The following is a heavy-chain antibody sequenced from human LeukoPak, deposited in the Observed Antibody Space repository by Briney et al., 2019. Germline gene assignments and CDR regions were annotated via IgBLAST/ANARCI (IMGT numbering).Heavy chain of an antibody. CDR1: GGSFSGYY. J-gene: IGHJ6*02. D-gene: IGHD4-17*01. Sequence: PSETLSLTCAVYGGSFSGYYWSWIRQPPGKGLEWIGYIYYSGSTNYNPSLKSRVTISVDTSKNQFSLKLSSVTAADTAVYYCARHSLAYAGMDVWGQGTTVTVSS. CDR2: IYYSGST. CDR3: ARHSLAYAGMDV. V-gene: IGHV4-59*08.